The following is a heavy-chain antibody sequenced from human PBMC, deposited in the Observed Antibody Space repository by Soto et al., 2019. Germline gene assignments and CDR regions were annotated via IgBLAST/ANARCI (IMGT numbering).Heavy chain of an antibody. CDR3: ASRPSNYSSGWFNY. CDR2: INHSGST. J-gene: IGHJ4*02. V-gene: IGHV4-34*01. CDR1: GGSFSGYY. D-gene: IGHD6-19*01. Sequence: SETLSLTCAVYGGSFSGYYWSWIRQPPGKGLEWIGEINHSGSTNYNPPLKSRVTISVDTSKNQFSLKLSSVTAADTAVYYCASRPSNYSSGWFNYWGQGTLVTVSS.